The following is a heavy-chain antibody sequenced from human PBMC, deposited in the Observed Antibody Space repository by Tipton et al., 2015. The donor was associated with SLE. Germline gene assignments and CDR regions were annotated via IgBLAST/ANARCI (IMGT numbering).Heavy chain of an antibody. V-gene: IGHV4-59*08. D-gene: IGHD3-10*02. CDR2: IYYSGST. CDR1: GGSISSYY. CDR3: ARRMVFGGDYFDY. J-gene: IGHJ4*02. Sequence: TLSLTCTVSGGSISSYYWSWLRQPPGKGLEWIGYIYYSGSTNYNPSLKSRVTISVDTSKNQFSLKLSSVTAADTAVYYCARRMVFGGDYFDYWGQGTLVTVSS.